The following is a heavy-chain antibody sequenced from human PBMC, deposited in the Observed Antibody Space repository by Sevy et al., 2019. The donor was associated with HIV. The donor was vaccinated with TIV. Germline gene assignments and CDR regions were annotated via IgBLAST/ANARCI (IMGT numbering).Heavy chain of an antibody. CDR1: GFTFSSYA. D-gene: IGHD6-19*01. CDR3: AKGRGWSGEYDFDY. CDR2: ISGSGGST. J-gene: IGHJ4*02. V-gene: IGHV3-23*01. Sequence: GGSLRLSYAASGFTFSSYAMSWVRQAPGKGLEWVSAISGSGGSTYYADSVKGRFTISRDNSKNTLYLQMNSLRAEDTAVYYCAKGRGWSGEYDFDYWGQGTLVTVSS.